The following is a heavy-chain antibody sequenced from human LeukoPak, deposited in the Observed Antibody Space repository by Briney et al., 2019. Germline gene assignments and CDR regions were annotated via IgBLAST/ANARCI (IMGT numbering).Heavy chain of an antibody. Sequence: SETLSLTCAVYGGSFSGYYWCWIRQPPGKGLEWIGEINHSGSTNYNPSLKSRVTISVDTSKNQFSLKLSSVTAADTAVYYCARGQEYYDSWSGKTLYGMDVWGQGTTVTVSS. V-gene: IGHV4-34*01. CDR2: INHSGST. CDR3: ARGQEYYDSWSGKTLYGMDV. CDR1: GGSFSGYY. J-gene: IGHJ6*02. D-gene: IGHD3-3*01.